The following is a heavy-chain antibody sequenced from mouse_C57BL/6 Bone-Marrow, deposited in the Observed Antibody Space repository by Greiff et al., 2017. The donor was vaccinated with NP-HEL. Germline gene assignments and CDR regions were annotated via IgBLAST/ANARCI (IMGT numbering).Heavy chain of an antibody. V-gene: IGHV10-3*01. Sequence: EVKLEESGGGLVQPKGSLKLSCAASGFTFNTYAMHWVRQAPGKGLEWVARIRSKSSNYATYYADSVKDRFTISRDDSQSMLYLQMNNLKTEDTAMYYCVRGGVTTGYWYFDVWGTGTTVTVSS. D-gene: IGHD2-2*01. CDR3: VRGGVTTGYWYFDV. CDR1: GFTFNTYA. J-gene: IGHJ1*03. CDR2: IRSKSSNYAT.